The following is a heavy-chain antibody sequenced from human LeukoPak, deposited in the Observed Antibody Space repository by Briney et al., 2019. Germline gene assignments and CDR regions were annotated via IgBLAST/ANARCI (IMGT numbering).Heavy chain of an antibody. CDR3: ARGRGERGVVIIPAFDY. CDR2: ISSSSSYI. D-gene: IGHD3-3*01. Sequence: GGSLRLSCAASGFTFSSYSMNWVRQAPGKGLEWVSSISSSSSYIYYADSVKGRFTISRDNAKNSLYLQMNSLRAEDTAVYYCARGRGERGVVIIPAFDYWGQGTLVTVSS. J-gene: IGHJ4*02. V-gene: IGHV3-21*01. CDR1: GFTFSSYS.